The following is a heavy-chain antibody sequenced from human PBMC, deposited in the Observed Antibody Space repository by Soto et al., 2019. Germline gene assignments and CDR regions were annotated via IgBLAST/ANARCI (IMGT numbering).Heavy chain of an antibody. J-gene: IGHJ4*02. D-gene: IGHD6-19*01. CDR1: GYTFTSYG. CDR2: ISAYNGNT. Sequence: ASVKVSCKASGYTFTSYGISWVRQVPGQGLEWMGWISAYNGNTNYAQKLQGRVTMTTDTSTSTAYMELRSLRSDDTAVYYCARDRAGIAVAGTQDYWGQGTLVTVSS. CDR3: ARDRAGIAVAGTQDY. V-gene: IGHV1-18*01.